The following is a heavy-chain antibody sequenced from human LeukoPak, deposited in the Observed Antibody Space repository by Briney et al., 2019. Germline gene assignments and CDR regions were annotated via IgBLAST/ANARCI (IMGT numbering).Heavy chain of an antibody. CDR1: GFTFSSYD. CDR3: AKRGPGGYDILTGNGYYFDY. J-gene: IGHJ4*02. V-gene: IGHV3-23*01. D-gene: IGHD3-9*01. CDR2: ISGSGGST. Sequence: GGSLRLSCAVSGFTFSSYDMSWVRQAPGKGLEWVSGISGSGGSTYYADSVKGRFTISRDTSKNALYLQMNSLRAEDTAVYYCAKRGPGGYDILTGNGYYFDYWGQGTLVTVSS.